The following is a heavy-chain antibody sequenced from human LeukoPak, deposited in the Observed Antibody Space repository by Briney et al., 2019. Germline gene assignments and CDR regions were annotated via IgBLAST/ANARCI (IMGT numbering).Heavy chain of an antibody. D-gene: IGHD3-22*01. CDR3: AKDLILYYYDSSGPDY. V-gene: IGHV3-48*01. CDR1: GFTFSSYS. J-gene: IGHJ4*02. CDR2: ISSSSSTI. Sequence: GGSLRLSCAASGFTFSSYSMNWVRQAPGKGLEWVSYISSSSSTIYYADSVKGRFTISRDNAKNSLYLQMNSLRAEDTAVYYCAKDLILYYYDSSGPDYWGQGTLVTVSS.